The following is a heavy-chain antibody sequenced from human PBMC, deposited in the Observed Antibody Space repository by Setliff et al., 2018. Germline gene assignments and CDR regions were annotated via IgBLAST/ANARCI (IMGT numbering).Heavy chain of an antibody. Sequence: ETLSLNCAVYGDSLSDYYWSWIRQAPGKGPEWIEEINHSGGTNYNPALKSRVTISVDTSTNQFSLKLRSVTAADTAVYYCARLSWNGLRYYGLDVWGQGTTVTVSS. J-gene: IGHJ6*02. CDR3: ARLSWNGLRYYGLDV. CDR2: INHSGGT. CDR1: GDSLSDYY. D-gene: IGHD3-3*01. V-gene: IGHV4-34*01.